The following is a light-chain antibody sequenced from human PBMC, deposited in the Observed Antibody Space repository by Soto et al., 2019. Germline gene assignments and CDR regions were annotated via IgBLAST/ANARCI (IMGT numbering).Light chain of an antibody. CDR3: QQYSSYWWT. CDR2: KAS. CDR1: HNISSW. V-gene: IGKV1-5*03. Sequence: DIQMTQSPSTLSTSVGDRVTITCRASHNISSWLSWYQQKPGKAPNLLIYKASSLDSGVPPRFSGSGSGTEFTLTISSLQPDDFATYFCQQYSSYWWTFGQGTKVDIK. J-gene: IGKJ1*01.